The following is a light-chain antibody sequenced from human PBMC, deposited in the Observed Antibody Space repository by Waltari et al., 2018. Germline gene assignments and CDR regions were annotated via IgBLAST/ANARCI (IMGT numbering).Light chain of an antibody. CDR3: QLRRS. V-gene: IGKV3-11*01. CDR2: DAS. J-gene: IGKJ2*03. Sequence: EVVLTQSPATLSLSPGERATLSCRASQSVSGYLAWYQQKPGQAPRLLIYDASNRATGIPARFSGSASGTEFTLTISSLEPEDFALYYCQLRRSFGHGTKLEIK. CDR1: QSVSGY.